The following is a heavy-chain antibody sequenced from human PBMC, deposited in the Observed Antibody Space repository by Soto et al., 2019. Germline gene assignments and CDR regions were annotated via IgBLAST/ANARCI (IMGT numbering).Heavy chain of an antibody. D-gene: IGHD3-22*01. CDR1: GVSISSYY. Sequence: SATLCLTCTVSGVSISSYYWSWIRQPPGKGLEWIGYIYFRGTTNYNPSLKSRVTMSADTSKNQFSLKLNSVTAADTAVYYCARMNYYDTSGYPFDYWGQGMMVTVS. J-gene: IGHJ4*02. V-gene: IGHV4-59*01. CDR2: IYFRGTT. CDR3: ARMNYYDTSGYPFDY.